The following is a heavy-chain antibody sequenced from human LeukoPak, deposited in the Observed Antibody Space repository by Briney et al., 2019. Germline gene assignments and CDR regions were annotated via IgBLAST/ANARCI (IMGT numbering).Heavy chain of an antibody. Sequence: GRSLRLSCAASGFTFSSYAMHWVRQAPGKGLEWVALISYDGGNTYYADSVKGRFTISRDYSKNTLYLQMNSLRAEDTAVYYCARELIAAAGKFDPWGQGTLVTVSS. CDR3: ARELIAAAGKFDP. V-gene: IGHV3-30*01. D-gene: IGHD6-13*01. J-gene: IGHJ5*02. CDR1: GFTFSSYA. CDR2: ISYDGGNT.